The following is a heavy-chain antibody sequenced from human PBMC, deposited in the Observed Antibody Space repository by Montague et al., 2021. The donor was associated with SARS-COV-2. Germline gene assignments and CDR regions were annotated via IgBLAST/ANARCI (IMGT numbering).Heavy chain of an antibody. Sequence: VKSTQTLTLTCTFSGFSLNSKGVCVTWIRQPPGGALESLARIDWDDAKFYNTSLKARLAVSKGASETQVVLKVTDLDPADTATYFCARMECGTVSSEEIWGQGIKVTVSS. D-gene: IGHD1-7*01. CDR2: IDWDDAK. CDR3: ARMECGTVSSEEI. CDR1: GFSLNSKGVC. J-gene: IGHJ1*01. V-gene: IGHV2-70*16.